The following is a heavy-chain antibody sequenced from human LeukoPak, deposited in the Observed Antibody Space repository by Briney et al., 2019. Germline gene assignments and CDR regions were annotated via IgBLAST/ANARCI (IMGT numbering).Heavy chain of an antibody. V-gene: IGHV4-59*12. Sequence: SETLSLTCTVSGGSISSYYWSWIRQPPGKGLEWIGYIYYSGSTNYNPSLKSRVTISVDTSKNQFSLKLSSVTAADTAVYYCARDFPSGSDDAFDIWGQGTMVTVSS. D-gene: IGHD3-22*01. CDR3: ARDFPSGSDDAFDI. CDR2: IYYSGST. CDR1: GGSISSYY. J-gene: IGHJ3*02.